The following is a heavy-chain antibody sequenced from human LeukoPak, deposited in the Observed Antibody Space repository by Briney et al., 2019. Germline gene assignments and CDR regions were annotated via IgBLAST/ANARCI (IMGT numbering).Heavy chain of an antibody. Sequence: GGSLRLSCAASGFTFSSYAMSWVRQTPGKGLDWVSAISASGDNTYYADSVKGRFTISRDNSKSTLYLQMNGLRAEDTAVYYCAKRYLGNYYFDYWGLGTLVTVSS. CDR1: GFTFSSYA. D-gene: IGHD3-10*01. J-gene: IGHJ4*02. V-gene: IGHV3-23*01. CDR2: ISASGDNT. CDR3: AKRYLGNYYFDY.